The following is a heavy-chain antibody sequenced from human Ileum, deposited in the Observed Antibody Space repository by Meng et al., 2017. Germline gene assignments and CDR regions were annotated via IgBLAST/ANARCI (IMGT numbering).Heavy chain of an antibody. D-gene: IGHD2-21*01. CDR2: IYHSGAF. CDR3: ARGAIGTRPFDY. V-gene: IGHV4-4*02. J-gene: IGHJ4*02. CDR1: GDSISTNW. Sequence: QGQLEESGPGLVNPSGTLSLTCAVSGDSISTNWWNWVRQPPGKGLEWIGEIYHSGAFNYNPSLRSRVTISVDKSKNQLSLKLGSLTAADTAVYYCARGAIGTRPFDYWGQGTLVTVSS.